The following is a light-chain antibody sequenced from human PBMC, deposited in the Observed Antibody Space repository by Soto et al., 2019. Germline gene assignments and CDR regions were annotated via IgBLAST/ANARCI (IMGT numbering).Light chain of an antibody. CDR1: QSISSTY. Sequence: LTHSPGTLSLSPCERATLSFGTTQSISSTYLAWYQQKPGQAPRLLMSGTSRRATSIPDRISGSGSGTNVTLPISRREPEDYLVYYCQHYDDSPPFTFGPGTKVDIK. J-gene: IGKJ3*01. CDR3: QHYDDSPPFT. CDR2: GTS. V-gene: IGKV3-20*01.